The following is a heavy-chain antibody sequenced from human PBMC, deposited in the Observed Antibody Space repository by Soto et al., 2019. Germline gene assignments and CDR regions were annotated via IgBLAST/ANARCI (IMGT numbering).Heavy chain of an antibody. CDR1: SDSISSYY. J-gene: IGHJ4*02. V-gene: IGHV4-59*07. D-gene: IGHD6-13*01. CDR3: ARGTSWQLPFDY. Sequence: PSDTLSLTCTVSSDSISSYYWSGIGQPPGKRLEWIGYISYSGSTDYNPSLKSRVTISGDTSKNQFSLKVSSVTAADTAVYYCARGTSWQLPFDYWGQGTLVTVSS. CDR2: ISYSGST.